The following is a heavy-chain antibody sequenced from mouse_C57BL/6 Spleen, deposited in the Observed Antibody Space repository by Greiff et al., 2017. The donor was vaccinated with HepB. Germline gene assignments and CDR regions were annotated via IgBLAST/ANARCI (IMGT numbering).Heavy chain of an antibody. CDR1: GYTFTSYW. CDR2: IDPSDSYT. CDR3: ARDYYGSRDWYFDV. D-gene: IGHD1-1*01. Sequence: QVQLQQPGAELVKPGDSVKLSCKASGYTFTSYWMQWVKQRPGQGLEWIGEIDPSDSYTNYNQKFKGKATLTVDTSSSTAYMQLSSLTSEDSAVYYCARDYYGSRDWYFDVWGTGTTVTVSS. J-gene: IGHJ1*03. V-gene: IGHV1-50*01.